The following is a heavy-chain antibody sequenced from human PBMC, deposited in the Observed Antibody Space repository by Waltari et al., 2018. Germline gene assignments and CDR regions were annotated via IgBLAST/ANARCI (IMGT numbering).Heavy chain of an antibody. V-gene: IGHV3-21*01. Sequence: EVQLLESGGGLVKPGGSLRLSCAASGFTFRRYRMNWVRQAPGKGLEWVSAISSSSSYIYYADSVKGRFTISRDNAKNSLYLQMNSLRAEDTAVYYCARDPDGGYVDYWGQGTLVTVSS. D-gene: IGHD3-16*01. CDR2: ISSSSSYI. CDR1: GFTFRRYR. J-gene: IGHJ4*02. CDR3: ARDPDGGYVDY.